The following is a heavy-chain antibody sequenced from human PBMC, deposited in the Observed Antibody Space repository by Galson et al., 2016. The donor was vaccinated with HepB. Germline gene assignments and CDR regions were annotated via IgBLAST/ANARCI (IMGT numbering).Heavy chain of an antibody. CDR2: ICGSGDNT. Sequence: SLRLSCAASGFTFSSYAMSWVRQAPGKGLEWVSAICGSGDNTYSADSVKGRFTISRDNSKNTLYLQMNSLRAEDTAVYYCAKDRVYAAVNWFDPWGQGTLVTVSS. J-gene: IGHJ5*02. V-gene: IGHV3-23*01. D-gene: IGHD5/OR15-5a*01. CDR1: GFTFSSYA. CDR3: AKDRVYAAVNWFDP.